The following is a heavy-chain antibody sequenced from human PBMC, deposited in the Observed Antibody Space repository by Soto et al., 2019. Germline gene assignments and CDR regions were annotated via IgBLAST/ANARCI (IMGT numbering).Heavy chain of an antibody. Sequence: GGSLRLSCAASGFTFSSYSMNWVRQAPGKGLEWVSYISSSSSTIYYADSVKGRFTISRDNAKNSLYLQMNSLRAEDTAVYYCARAPVAYIDGMDVWGQGTTVTVSS. J-gene: IGHJ6*02. D-gene: IGHD1-1*01. CDR1: GFTFSSYS. V-gene: IGHV3-48*01. CDR3: ARAPVAYIDGMDV. CDR2: ISSSSSTI.